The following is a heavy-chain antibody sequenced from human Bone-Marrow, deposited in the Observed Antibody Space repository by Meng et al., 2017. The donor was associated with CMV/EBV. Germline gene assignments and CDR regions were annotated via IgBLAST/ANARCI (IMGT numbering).Heavy chain of an antibody. CDR3: ARALDIVVVPSRLGLDY. D-gene: IGHD2-2*03. CDR1: GFTFSSYS. J-gene: IGHJ4*02. Sequence: GESLKISCAASGFTFSSYSMNWVRQAPGKGLEWVSYISSSSSTIYYADSVKGRFTISRDNAKNSLYLQMNSLRAEDTAVYYCARALDIVVVPSRLGLDYWGQGTLVTVSS. CDR2: ISSSSSTI. V-gene: IGHV3-48*04.